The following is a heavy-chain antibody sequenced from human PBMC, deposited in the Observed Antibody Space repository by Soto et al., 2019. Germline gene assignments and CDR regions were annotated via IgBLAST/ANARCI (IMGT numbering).Heavy chain of an antibody. CDR3: ARRGANYDILTGYYPTWGMAV. CDR2: IYYSGST. CDR1: GASISSSGYY. V-gene: IGHV4-39*01. D-gene: IGHD3-9*01. Sequence: PSETLSLTCTVSGASISSSGYYWGWIRQPPGKGLEWIGSIYYSGSTYYNPSLKSRVTISVDASKNQFSLKLNSVTAADTAVYYCARRGANYDILTGYYPTWGMAVWGQGTTVTVSS. J-gene: IGHJ6*02.